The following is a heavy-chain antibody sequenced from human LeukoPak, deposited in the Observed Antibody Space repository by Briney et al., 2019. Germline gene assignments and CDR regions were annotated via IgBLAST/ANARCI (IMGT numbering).Heavy chain of an antibody. CDR3: ARDTFGSIDY. CDR2: ISSSSNTI. J-gene: IGHJ4*02. D-gene: IGHD2/OR15-2a*01. V-gene: IGHV3-48*04. Sequence: GGSLRLSCAASGFTFSTFGMNWVRQAPGKGLEWVSYISSSSNTIYYADSVKGRFTISRDNAKNSLYLQMNSLRPEDTAIYYCARDTFGSIDYWGQGILVTVSS. CDR1: GFTFSTFG.